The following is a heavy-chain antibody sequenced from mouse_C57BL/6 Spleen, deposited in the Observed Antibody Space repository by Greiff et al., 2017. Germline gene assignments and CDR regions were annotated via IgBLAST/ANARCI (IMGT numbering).Heavy chain of an antibody. V-gene: IGHV1-52*01. CDR2: IDPSDSET. CDR1: GYTFTSYW. CDR3: ARGGMAGYFDV. D-gene: IGHD2-10*02. Sequence: VQLQQPGAELVRPGSSVKLSCKASGYTFTSYWMHWVKQRPIQGLEWIGNIDPSDSETHYNQKFKDKATLTVDKSSSTAYMQLSSLTSEDSAVYYCARGGMAGYFDVWGTGTTVTVSS. J-gene: IGHJ1*03.